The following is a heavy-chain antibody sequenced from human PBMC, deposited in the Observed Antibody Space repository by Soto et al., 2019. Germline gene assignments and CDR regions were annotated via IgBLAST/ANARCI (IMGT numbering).Heavy chain of an antibody. V-gene: IGHV1-3*01. D-gene: IGHD4-17*01. CDR1: GYTFTSYA. J-gene: IGHJ4*02. Sequence: QVQLVQSGAEVKKPGASVKVSCKASGYTFTSYAMHWVRQAPGQRLEWMGWINAGNGNTKYSQKFQGRVTSTRDTAASTAYMELSSLRSDDTAVYYCASEPYGDYPNPFDYWGQGTLVTVSS. CDR3: ASEPYGDYPNPFDY. CDR2: INAGNGNT.